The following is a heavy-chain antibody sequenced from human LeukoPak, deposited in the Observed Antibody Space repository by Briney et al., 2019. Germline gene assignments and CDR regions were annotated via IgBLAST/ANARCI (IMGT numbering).Heavy chain of an antibody. Sequence: GRSLRLSCAASGFTFDDYAMHWVRQAPGKGLEWVSSISSSSSYIYYADSVKGRFTISRDNAKKSLYLQMNSLRAEDTAVYYCAREGIAAAGTEYWFDPWGQGTLVTVSS. CDR1: GFTFDDYA. CDR2: ISSSSSYI. CDR3: AREGIAAAGTEYWFDP. D-gene: IGHD6-13*01. J-gene: IGHJ5*02. V-gene: IGHV3-21*01.